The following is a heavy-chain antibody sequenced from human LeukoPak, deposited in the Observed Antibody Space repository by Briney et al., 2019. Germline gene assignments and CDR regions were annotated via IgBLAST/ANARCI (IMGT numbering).Heavy chain of an antibody. J-gene: IGHJ4*02. CDR1: GSTFSSYG. Sequence: GGSLRLSCAASGSTFSSYGMHWVRQAPGKGLEWVAVISYDGSNKYYADSVKGRFTISRDNSKNTLYLQMNSLRAEDTAVYYCAKAPGGATGLSYYFDYWGQGTLVTVSS. D-gene: IGHD3-16*02. CDR3: AKAPGGATGLSYYFDY. V-gene: IGHV3-30*18. CDR2: ISYDGSNK.